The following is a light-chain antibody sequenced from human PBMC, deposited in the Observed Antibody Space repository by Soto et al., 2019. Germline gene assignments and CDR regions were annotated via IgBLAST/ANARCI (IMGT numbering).Light chain of an antibody. CDR3: QQYGSSRWT. V-gene: IGKV3-20*01. CDR1: QSVSSSY. CDR2: GAP. J-gene: IGKJ1*01. Sequence: EIVLTQSPGTLSLSPGERATLSCRAIQSVSSSYLAWYQQKPGQAPRLLIYGAPTRATGIPDRFSGSGSGTDFTLTISTLEPEDFAVYYCQQYGSSRWTFGQGTKLEFK.